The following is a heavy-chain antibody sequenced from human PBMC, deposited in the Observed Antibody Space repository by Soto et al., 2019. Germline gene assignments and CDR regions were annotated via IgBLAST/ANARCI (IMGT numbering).Heavy chain of an antibody. Sequence: QVQLVQSGAEVKKPGSSVKVSCKASGGTFSSYAISWVRQAPGQGLEWMGGIIPIFGTANYAQKFQGRVTITADESTSTDYMELSSLRSEDTAVYYCARARRNYYDSSGYYYYGMDVWGQGTTVTVSS. CDR3: ARARRNYYDSSGYYYYGMDV. V-gene: IGHV1-69*12. J-gene: IGHJ6*02. D-gene: IGHD3-22*01. CDR1: GGTFSSYA. CDR2: IIPIFGTA.